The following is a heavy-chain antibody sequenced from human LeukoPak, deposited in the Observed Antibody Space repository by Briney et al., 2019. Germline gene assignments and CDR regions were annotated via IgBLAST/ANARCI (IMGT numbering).Heavy chain of an antibody. D-gene: IGHD6-13*01. CDR2: IKEDGGEN. Sequence: GGSLRLSCVGSGFTFSTYWMTWVRQAPGKGLERVANIKEDGGENYYVDSVRGRFTISRDNSKNSLYLQMNSLRAEDTAVYYCAKDAVGAAAGYYIDNWGQGALVTVS. J-gene: IGHJ4*02. V-gene: IGHV3-7*05. CDR3: AKDAVGAAAGYYIDN. CDR1: GFTFSTYW.